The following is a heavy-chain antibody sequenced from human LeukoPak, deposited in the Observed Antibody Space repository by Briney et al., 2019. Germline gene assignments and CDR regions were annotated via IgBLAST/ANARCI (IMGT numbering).Heavy chain of an antibody. J-gene: IGHJ4*02. Sequence: GESLKISCKASSYNFGNYWIGWVRQMPGKGLEWMGIVYPDGSQTHYSPSYQGLVTISVDKSTYTAYLQWKTLKASDTAIYYCARHEGGGWYIDYWGQGTLVTVSS. CDR2: VYPDGSQT. V-gene: IGHV5-51*01. D-gene: IGHD6-19*01. CDR3: ARHEGGGWYIDY. CDR1: SYNFGNYW.